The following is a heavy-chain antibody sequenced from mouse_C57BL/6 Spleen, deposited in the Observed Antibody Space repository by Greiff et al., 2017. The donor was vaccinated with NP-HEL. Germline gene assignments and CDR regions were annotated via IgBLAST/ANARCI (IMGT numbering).Heavy chain of an antibody. CDR3: ASGRGLQGAWFAY. Sequence: EVKLMESGPELVKPGASVKISCKASGYSFTGYYMHWVKQSHGNILDWIGYIYPYNGVSSYNQKFKGKATLTVDKSSSTAYMELRSLTSEDSAVYYCASGRGLQGAWFAYWGQGTLVTVSA. D-gene: IGHD3-1*01. V-gene: IGHV1-31*01. CDR2: IYPYNGVS. J-gene: IGHJ3*01. CDR1: GYSFTGYY.